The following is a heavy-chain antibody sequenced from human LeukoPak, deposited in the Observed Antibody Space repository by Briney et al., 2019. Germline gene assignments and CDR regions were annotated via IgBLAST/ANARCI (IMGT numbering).Heavy chain of an antibody. CDR3: AREFLASRRNWVDP. CDR1: GDSISSGTDY. D-gene: IGHD6-6*01. Sequence: SQXLSLTCAVSGDSISSGTDYWSWIRQPAGQGLEWIGRIYTTGITNYNPSLKSRVTISVDTSKNQFSLNLTSVTAADTAVYYCAREFLASRRNWVDPWGQGILVTVSS. CDR2: IYTTGIT. J-gene: IGHJ5*02. V-gene: IGHV4-61*02.